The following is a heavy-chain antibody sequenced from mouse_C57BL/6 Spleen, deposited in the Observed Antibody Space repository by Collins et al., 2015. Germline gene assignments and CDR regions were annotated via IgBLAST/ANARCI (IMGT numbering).Heavy chain of an antibody. CDR2: IYPGDGDT. CDR1: SYAFSSSW. CDR3: ARQGYYFDD. Sequence: QVQLQQSGPELVKPGASAKISCKASSYAFSSSWMNWVKQRPGKGLEWIGRIYPGDGDTNYNGKFKGKATLTADKSSSTAYMQFSSLTSEDSAVYFCARQGYYFDDWGQGTTLTVSS. V-gene: IGHV1-82*01. J-gene: IGHJ2*01.